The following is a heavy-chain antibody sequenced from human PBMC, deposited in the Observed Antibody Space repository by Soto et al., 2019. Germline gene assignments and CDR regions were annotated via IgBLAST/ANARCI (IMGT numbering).Heavy chain of an antibody. J-gene: IGHJ6*03. CDR1: GGSISSYY. Sequence: NPSETLSLTCTVSGGSISSYYWSWIRQPPGKGLEWIGYIYYSGSTNYNPSLKSRVTISVDTSKNQFSLKLSSVTAADTAVYYCARVVVGVVINPSTWYYYYMDVWGQGTTVPVSS. V-gene: IGHV4-59*01. CDR2: IYYSGST. D-gene: IGHD3-3*01. CDR3: ARVVVGVVINPSTWYYYYMDV.